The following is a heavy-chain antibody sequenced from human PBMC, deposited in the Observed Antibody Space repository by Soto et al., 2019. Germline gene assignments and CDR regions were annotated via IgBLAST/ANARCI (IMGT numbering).Heavy chain of an antibody. CDR2: ISSSSSYI. J-gene: IGHJ6*02. V-gene: IGHV3-21*01. CDR1: GFTFSSYS. D-gene: IGHD3-3*01. CDR3: ARGMEDFWSGNYGMDV. Sequence: GGSLRLSCAASGFTFSSYSMNWVRQAPGKGLEWVSSISSSSSYIYYADSVKGRFTISRDNAKNSLYLQMNSLRAEDTAVYYCARGMEDFWSGNYGMDVWGQGTKVTVYS.